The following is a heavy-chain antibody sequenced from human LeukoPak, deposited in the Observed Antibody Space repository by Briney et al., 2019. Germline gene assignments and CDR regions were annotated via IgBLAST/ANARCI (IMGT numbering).Heavy chain of an antibody. J-gene: IGHJ6*02. CDR3: AGPHAAQGYCSSTSCYRYYGMDV. CDR2: IYYSGST. CDR1: GGSISSYY. V-gene: IGHV4-59*01. Sequence: SETLSLTCTVSGGSISSYYWSWIRQPPGKGLEWIGYIYYSGSTNYNPSLKSRVTISVDTSKNQFSLKLSSVTAADTAVYYCAGPHAAQGYCSSTSCYRYYGMDVWGQGTTVTVSS. D-gene: IGHD2-2*01.